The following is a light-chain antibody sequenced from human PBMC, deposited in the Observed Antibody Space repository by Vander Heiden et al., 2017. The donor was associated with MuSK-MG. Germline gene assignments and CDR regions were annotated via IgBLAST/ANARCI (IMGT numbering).Light chain of an antibody. CDR2: QDS. J-gene: IGLJ1*01. CDR3: QAWDSSTLYV. CDR1: KLGDKY. V-gene: IGLV3-1*01. Sequence: SYELTQPPSVSVSPGQTASLTCSGDKLGDKYACWSQQKPGQSPVLVIYQDSKRPSGIPERFSGSNSGNTATLTISGTQAMDEADYYCQAWDSSTLYVFGTGTKVTVL.